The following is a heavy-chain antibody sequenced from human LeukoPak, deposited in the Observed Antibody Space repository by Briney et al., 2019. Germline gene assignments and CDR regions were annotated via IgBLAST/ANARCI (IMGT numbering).Heavy chain of an antibody. D-gene: IGHD1-26*01. Sequence: SETLSLTCTVSGGSISSYYWSWIRQPPGKGLEWIGSIYYSGSTYYNPSLKSRVTISVDTSKNQFSLKLSSVTAADTAVYYCARRGWELLDAFDIWGQGTMVTVSS. J-gene: IGHJ3*02. CDR2: IYYSGST. CDR1: GGSISSYY. CDR3: ARRGWELLDAFDI. V-gene: IGHV4-59*05.